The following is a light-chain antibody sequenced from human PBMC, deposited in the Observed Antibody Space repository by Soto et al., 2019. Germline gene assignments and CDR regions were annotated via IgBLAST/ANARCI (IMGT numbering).Light chain of an antibody. CDR2: GIS. V-gene: IGKV3-20*01. CDR1: QSVTNRY. Sequence: ESVLTQSPGTLSLSPGERATLSCRASQSVTNRYFAWYQQRPGQAPRLLIYGISNRATGIPDRFSGSGSGTDFTLTISRLEPEDFAVYYCQQFSSYPLTFGGGTKVEIK. J-gene: IGKJ4*01. CDR3: QQFSSYPLT.